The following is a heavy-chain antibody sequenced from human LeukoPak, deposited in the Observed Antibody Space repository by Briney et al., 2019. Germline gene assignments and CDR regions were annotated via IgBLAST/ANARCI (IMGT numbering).Heavy chain of an antibody. Sequence: ASVKVSSTASGYTFTSYGISWGRQAPGQGLEWMGWISAYIGNRNYAQKLQGRVTMTTDTSTSTAYMELRSLRSDDTAVYYGARDLIVVVPAASIYYYGMDVWGKGTTVTVSS. CDR3: ARDLIVVVPAASIYYYGMDV. V-gene: IGHV1-18*04. J-gene: IGHJ6*04. CDR2: ISAYIGNR. D-gene: IGHD2-2*01. CDR1: GYTFTSYG.